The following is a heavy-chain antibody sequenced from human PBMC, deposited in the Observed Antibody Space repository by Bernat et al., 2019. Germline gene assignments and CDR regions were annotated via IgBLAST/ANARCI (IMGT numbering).Heavy chain of an antibody. CDR3: ANVGSGSYELNY. V-gene: IGHV3-30*18. CDR1: GFTFSSYG. D-gene: IGHD3-10*01. J-gene: IGHJ4*02. CDR2: ISCDGSNK. Sequence: QVQLLESGGGVVQPGRSLRLSCAASGFTFSSYGMHWVRQAPGKGLEWVAAISCDGSNKYYADSVKGRFTISRDNSKNTLYLQMNSLRAEDTAVYYCANVGSGSYELNYWGQGTLVTVSS.